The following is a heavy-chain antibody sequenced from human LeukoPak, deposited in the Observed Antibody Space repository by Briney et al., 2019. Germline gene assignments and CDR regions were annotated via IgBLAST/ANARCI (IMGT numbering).Heavy chain of an antibody. CDR1: GFTFSSYG. CDR2: IWYDGSNI. CDR3: ARESLSKYYYGSGSYYIYYYYGMDV. J-gene: IGHJ6*04. D-gene: IGHD3-10*01. Sequence: GGSLRLSCAASGFTFSSYGMHWVRQAPGKGLEWVAVIWYDGSNIYYADSVKGRFTISRDNSKNTLYLQMNSLRAEDTAVYYCARESLSKYYYGSGSYYIYYYYGMDVWGKGTTVTVSS. V-gene: IGHV3-33*01.